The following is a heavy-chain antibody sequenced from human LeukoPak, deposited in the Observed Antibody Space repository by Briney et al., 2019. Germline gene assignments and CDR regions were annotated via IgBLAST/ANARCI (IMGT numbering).Heavy chain of an antibody. CDR3: AKATSLWFGESPPYYGMDV. D-gene: IGHD3-10*01. CDR1: GFTFSSYA. V-gene: IGHV3-23*01. Sequence: GGSLRLSCAAPGFTFSSYAMSWVRQAPGKGLEWVSAISGSGGSTYYANSVKGRFTISRDNSKNTLYLQMNSLRAEDTAVYYCAKATSLWFGESPPYYGMDVWGQGTTVTVSS. J-gene: IGHJ6*02. CDR2: ISGSGGST.